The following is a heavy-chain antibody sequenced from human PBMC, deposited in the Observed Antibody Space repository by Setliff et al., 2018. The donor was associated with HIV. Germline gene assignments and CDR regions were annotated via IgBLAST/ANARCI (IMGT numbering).Heavy chain of an antibody. CDR2: INPSGGEP. Sequence: ASVKVSCKASGHSFTTYFLHWVRQAPGQGLEWMGMINPSGGEPSYAQRFQGRVTMTRDTSTSTAYMELRSLRPDDTAVYYCARMWGIPPLYYFDYWGQGTLVTVSS. CDR1: GHSFTTYF. D-gene: IGHD3-16*01. J-gene: IGHJ4*02. CDR3: ARMWGIPPLYYFDY. V-gene: IGHV1-46*01.